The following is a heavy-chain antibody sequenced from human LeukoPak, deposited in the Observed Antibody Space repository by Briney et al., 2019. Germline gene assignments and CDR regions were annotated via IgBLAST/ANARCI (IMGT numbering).Heavy chain of an antibody. V-gene: IGHV3-21*01. D-gene: IGHD2-21*02. CDR2: ISSSSSYI. Sequence: PGGSLRLSCAASGFTFSSYSMNWVRQAPGKGLEGVSSISSSSSYIYYADSVKGRFTISRDNAKNSLYLQMNSLRAEDTAVYYCARDPIVVVTAGGYFDYWGQGTLVTVSS. CDR1: GFTFSSYS. CDR3: ARDPIVVVTAGGYFDY. J-gene: IGHJ4*02.